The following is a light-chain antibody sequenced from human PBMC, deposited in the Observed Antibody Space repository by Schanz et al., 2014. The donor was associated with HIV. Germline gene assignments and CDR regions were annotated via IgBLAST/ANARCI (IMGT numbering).Light chain of an antibody. CDR1: QNIDNW. CDR3: QQDDTSSST. CDR2: QAS. J-gene: IGKJ1*01. Sequence: DIQMTQSPSTLSASVGDRVTITCRASQNIDNWLAWYQQKPGKAPNLLIYQASSLKTGVPSRFSGSGAGTEVTPAISSLMADDFVTYYCQQDDTSSSTFGLGTKVETK. V-gene: IGKV1-5*03.